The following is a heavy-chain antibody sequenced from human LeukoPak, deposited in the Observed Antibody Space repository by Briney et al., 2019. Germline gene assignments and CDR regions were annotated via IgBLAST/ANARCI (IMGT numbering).Heavy chain of an antibody. CDR3: ARGEMATWGLGY. V-gene: IGHV1-69*13. CDR1: GGTFSSYA. CDR2: IIPIFGTA. Sequence: SVKVSCKASGGTFSSYAISWVRQAPGQGLEWMGGIIPIFGTANYAQKFQGRVTITADESTSTAYMELSSLRSEDTAVYYCARGEMATWGLGYWGQGTLVTVSS. J-gene: IGHJ4*02. D-gene: IGHD5-24*01.